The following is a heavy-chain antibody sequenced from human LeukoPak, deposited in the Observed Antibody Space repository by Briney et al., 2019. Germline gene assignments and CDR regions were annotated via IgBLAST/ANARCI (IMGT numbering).Heavy chain of an antibody. J-gene: IGHJ4*02. V-gene: IGHV4-38-2*02. CDR1: GYSISSGYY. CDR3: ARDLRSDYNSWIDD. D-gene: IGHD3-22*01. CDR2: IYHSGNS. Sequence: SETLSLTCTVSGYSISSGYYWGWIRQPPGKGLEWIGSIYHSGNSYYNPSLKSRVTISVDTSKNLFSLKLSSVTAADTAVYYCARDLRSDYNSWIDDWGQGTPVTVSS.